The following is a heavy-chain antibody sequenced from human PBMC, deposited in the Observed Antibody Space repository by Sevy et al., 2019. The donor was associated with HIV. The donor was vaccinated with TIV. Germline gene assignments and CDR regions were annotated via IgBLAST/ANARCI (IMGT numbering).Heavy chain of an antibody. CDR3: ARGMNLEGSWYGMDV. CDR2: ISNSGNTI. V-gene: IGHV3-48*03. J-gene: IGHJ6*02. CDR1: GFTFSTHE. D-gene: IGHD3-3*01. Sequence: GGSLRLSCTASGFTFSTHEMNWVRQAPGKGLEWVSYISNSGNTIYYSDSEKGRLTISRDNAKNSLYLQMNSLRAEDTAVYYCARGMNLEGSWYGMDVWGQGTTVTVSS.